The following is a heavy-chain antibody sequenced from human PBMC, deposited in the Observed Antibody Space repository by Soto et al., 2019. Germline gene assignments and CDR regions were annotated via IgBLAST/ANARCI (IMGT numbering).Heavy chain of an antibody. CDR3: ARGLDELLWFGESNWFDP. CDR1: GYTFTSYD. Sequence: ASVKVSCKASGYTFTSYDINWVRQATGQGLEWMGWMNPNSGNTGYAQKFQGRVTMTRNTSISTAYMELSSLRSEDTAVYYCARGLDELLWFGESNWFDPWGQGTLVTVSS. CDR2: MNPNSGNT. D-gene: IGHD3-10*01. V-gene: IGHV1-8*01. J-gene: IGHJ5*02.